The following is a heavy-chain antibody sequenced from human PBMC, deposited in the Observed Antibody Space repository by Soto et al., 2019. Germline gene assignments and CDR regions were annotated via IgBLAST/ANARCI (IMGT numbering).Heavy chain of an antibody. CDR1: GYSFRNYW. D-gene: IGHD2-15*01. Sequence: PGESLKISCKASGYSFRNYWISWVRQVPGKGLEWMGRIYPYDSYTSYSPSFQGHVTISADKSISTAYLQWSSLKASDTAMYYCVITAVAATLDWFDPWGQGTLVTVSS. J-gene: IGHJ5*02. V-gene: IGHV5-10-1*01. CDR3: VITAVAATLDWFDP. CDR2: IYPYDSYT.